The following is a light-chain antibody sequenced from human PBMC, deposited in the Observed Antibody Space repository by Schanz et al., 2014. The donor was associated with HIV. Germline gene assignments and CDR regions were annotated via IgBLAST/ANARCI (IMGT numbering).Light chain of an antibody. J-gene: IGLJ2*01. CDR1: SRDGGGYNY. CDR2: DVS. CDR3: SSYTSSSTLVV. V-gene: IGLV2-14*01. Sequence: QSALTQPASVSGSPGQSITISCTGTSRDGGGYNYVPWYQQPPGKAPKLMIYDVSNRPSGVSNRFSGSKSGNTASLTISGLQAEDEADYYCSSYTSSSTLVVFGGGTKLTVL.